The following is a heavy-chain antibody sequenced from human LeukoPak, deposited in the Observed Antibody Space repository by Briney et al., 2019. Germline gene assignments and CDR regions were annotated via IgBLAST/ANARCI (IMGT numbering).Heavy chain of an antibody. CDR3: ARDRSMTPSDY. CDR1: GFVFSSYA. V-gene: IGHV3-30*04. Sequence: GRSLRLSCAASGFVFSSYALHWVRQAPGKGLEWVAFISYDGTNKYYADSVKGRFTISRDNSKNTLSLLMNSLRAEDAAVYYCARDRSMTPSDYWGHGTLVTVSS. CDR2: ISYDGTNK. D-gene: IGHD3-10*01. J-gene: IGHJ4*01.